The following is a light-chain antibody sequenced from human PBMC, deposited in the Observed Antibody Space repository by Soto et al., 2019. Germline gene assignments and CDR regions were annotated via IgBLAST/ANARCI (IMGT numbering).Light chain of an antibody. Sequence: EIVFTQSPATLSLSPGERATLSCRASTSVTNYLAWYQQKPGQPPRLLIYGAFNRAAGIPARFSGSGSGTDFTLTISSLEPEDFAVYYCQQTRSYPSTFGGGTKVDIK. V-gene: IGKV3-11*01. CDR1: TSVTNY. CDR3: QQTRSYPST. J-gene: IGKJ4*01. CDR2: GAF.